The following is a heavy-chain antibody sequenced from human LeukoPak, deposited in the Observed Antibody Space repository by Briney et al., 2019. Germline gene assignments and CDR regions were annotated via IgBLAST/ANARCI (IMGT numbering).Heavy chain of an antibody. Sequence: GGSLRLSCAASGFTFSSYWKSWVRQAPGKGLEWVANIKQDGSEKYYVDSVTGRFTISRDNARNSLYLQMNSLRAEDTAVYYCARVPSSSWFDPWGQGTLVTVSS. CDR3: ARVPSSSWFDP. D-gene: IGHD6-6*01. CDR2: IKQDGSEK. J-gene: IGHJ5*02. CDR1: GFTFSSYW. V-gene: IGHV3-7*05.